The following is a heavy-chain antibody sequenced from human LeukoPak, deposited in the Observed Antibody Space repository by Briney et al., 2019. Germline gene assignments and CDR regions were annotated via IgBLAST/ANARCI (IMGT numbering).Heavy chain of an antibody. J-gene: IGHJ6*02. CDR1: GFTFSSYA. D-gene: IGHD2-15*01. CDR3: AKNLYCGGGSCYPSALGMDV. V-gene: IGHV3-23*01. Sequence: PGGSLRLSCAASGFTFSSYAMSWVRQAPGKGLEWVSSISGSDNRTYYADSVKGRFTISRDNSKNTLFLQMNSLRAEDTAVYYCAKNLYCGGGSCYPSALGMDVWGQGTTVTVSS. CDR2: ISGSDNRT.